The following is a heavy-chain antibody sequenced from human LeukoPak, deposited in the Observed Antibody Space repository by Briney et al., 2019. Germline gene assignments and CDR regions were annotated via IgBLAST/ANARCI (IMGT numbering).Heavy chain of an antibody. Sequence: GGTLRLSCAASGFTFDDYAMHWVRQAPGKGLEWVSGISWNSGSIGYADSVKGRFTISRDNAKNSLYLQMNSLRAEDTAVYYCARDRGEPPTYYDYVWGSYRYDYWGQGTLVTVSS. CDR1: GFTFDDYA. J-gene: IGHJ4*02. CDR3: ARDRGEPPTYYDYVWGSYRYDY. D-gene: IGHD3-16*02. V-gene: IGHV3-9*01. CDR2: ISWNSGSI.